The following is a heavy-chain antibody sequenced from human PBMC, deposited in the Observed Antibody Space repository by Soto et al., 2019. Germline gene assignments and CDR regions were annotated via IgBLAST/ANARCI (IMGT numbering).Heavy chain of an antibody. Sequence: PGGSLRLSCAASGFTFSSYAMHWVRQAPGKGLEWVTIISYDGSNYYYADSVKGRFTISRDNSKNTLYLQMNSLRPEDTAVYYCARVNGLWIAYSNSGMYVWGQGT. CDR1: GFTFSSYA. CDR3: ARVNGLWIAYSNSGMYV. D-gene: IGHD3-3*01. CDR2: ISYDGSNY. J-gene: IGHJ6*02. V-gene: IGHV3-30-3*01.